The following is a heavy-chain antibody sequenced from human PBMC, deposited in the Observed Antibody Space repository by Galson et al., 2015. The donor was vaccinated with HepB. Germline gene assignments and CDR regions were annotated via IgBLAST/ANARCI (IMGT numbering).Heavy chain of an antibody. CDR3: VKDLFAGQSDY. CDR2: IGSDFNT. Sequence: SLRLSCAASGFFFSGNAMSWVRQAPGKGLEWVSAIGSDFNTHYTDSVKGRFTISRDNSRNTLYLQMSGLRAEDTALHYCVKDLFAGQSDYWGQGTLVTVSS. V-gene: IGHV3-23*01. CDR1: GFFFSGNA. J-gene: IGHJ4*02. D-gene: IGHD2-21*01.